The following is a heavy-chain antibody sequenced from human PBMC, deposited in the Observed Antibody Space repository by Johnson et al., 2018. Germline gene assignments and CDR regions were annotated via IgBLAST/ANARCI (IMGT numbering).Heavy chain of an antibody. CDR3: AGSIMITFGGVLYGMDV. D-gene: IGHD3-16*01. CDR1: GGSISSYY. Sequence: QVQLQESGPGLVKPSETPSLTCTVSGGSISSYYWSWIRQPPGKGLEWIGYIYYSGSTNYNPSLKSRVTISADTSKNQFSLKLSSVTSADTAVYYGAGSIMITFGGVLYGMDVWGQGTTVTVSS. J-gene: IGHJ6*02. V-gene: IGHV4-59*01. CDR2: IYYSGST.